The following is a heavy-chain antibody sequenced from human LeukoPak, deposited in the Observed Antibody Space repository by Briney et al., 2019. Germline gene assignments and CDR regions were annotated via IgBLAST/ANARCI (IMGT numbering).Heavy chain of an antibody. Sequence: PSETLSLTCAVYGGSFSGYYWSWIRRPPGKGLEWIGEINHSGSTNYNPSLKSRVTISVDTSKNQFSLKLSSVTAADTAVYYCARARITIFGRYYYYYMDVWGKGTTVTVSS. CDR3: ARARITIFGRYYYYYMDV. CDR2: INHSGST. V-gene: IGHV4-34*01. J-gene: IGHJ6*03. D-gene: IGHD3-3*01. CDR1: GGSFSGYY.